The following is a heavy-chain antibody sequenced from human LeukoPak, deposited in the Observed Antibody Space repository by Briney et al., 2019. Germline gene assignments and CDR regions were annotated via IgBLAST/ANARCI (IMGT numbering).Heavy chain of an antibody. CDR2: MYHSGST. CDR1: GYSVSSGHY. D-gene: IGHD3-10*01. Sequence: SETLSLTCTVSGYSVSSGHYWGWIRQPPGKGLEWIGSMYHSGSTYYNPPLKSRVTISEDTSKNQFSLKLRSVTAADTAVYYCARGPRFGELLWHWFDPWGQGTLVTVSS. J-gene: IGHJ5*02. CDR3: ARGPRFGELLWHWFDP. V-gene: IGHV4-38-2*02.